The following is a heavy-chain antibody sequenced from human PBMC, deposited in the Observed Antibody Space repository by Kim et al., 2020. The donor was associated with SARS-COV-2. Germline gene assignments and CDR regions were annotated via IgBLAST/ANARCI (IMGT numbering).Heavy chain of an antibody. V-gene: IGHV4-59*13. CDR1: GGSISPYY. D-gene: IGHD3-22*01. Sequence: SETLSLTCAVSGGSISPYYWSWIRQPPGKGLEWIGYMYYSGNTKYNPSLKSRVTISVDTSNNQFSLKLSSVTAADTAVYYCARHHYDSGGSHDWYFDLWGRGTLVTVSS. CDR2: MYYSGNT. J-gene: IGHJ2*01. CDR3: ARHHYDSGGSHDWYFDL.